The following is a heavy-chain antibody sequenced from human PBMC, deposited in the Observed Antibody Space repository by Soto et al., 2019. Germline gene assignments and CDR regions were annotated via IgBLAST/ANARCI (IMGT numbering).Heavy chain of an antibody. J-gene: IGHJ6*02. D-gene: IGHD2-15*01. CDR3: ARDCSGGSCYPGMDV. CDR2: ISSSGYI. V-gene: IGHV3-21*01. CDR1: GFTFNSYT. Sequence: GGSLRLSCAASGFTFNSYTINWVRQAPGKRLEWLSSISSSGYIFYTDSVRGRFTISRHNAKKSVYLQINSLRTEDTAVYFCARDCSGGSCYPGMDVWGQGTTVTVSS.